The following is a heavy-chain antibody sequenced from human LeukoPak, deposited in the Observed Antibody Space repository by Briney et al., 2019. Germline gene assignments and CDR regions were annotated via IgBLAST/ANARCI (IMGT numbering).Heavy chain of an antibody. CDR2: INPNSGCT. J-gene: IGHJ4*02. CDR3: ARVKKSLNGDPTRWYFDY. V-gene: IGHV1-2*02. Sequence: GASVKVSCKASGYTFTGYYMHWVRQAPGQGLEWRGWINPNSGCTNYAQKFQGRVTMTRDTSLSTAHMEQSRLRSDDTAVYYCARVKKSLNGDPTRWYFDYWGQGTLVTVSS. D-gene: IGHD4-17*01. CDR1: GYTFTGYY.